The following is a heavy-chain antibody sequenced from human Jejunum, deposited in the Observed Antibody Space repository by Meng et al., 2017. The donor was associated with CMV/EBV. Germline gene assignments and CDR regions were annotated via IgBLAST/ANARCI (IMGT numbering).Heavy chain of an antibody. CDR2: IYAGGGT. CDR1: GLTVISNY. Sequence: SGLTVISNYMGWVRQAPGKGLEWVSVIYAGGGTYYVDSVKGRFTISRDNSKNTLFLQMNSLRAEDTAIYYCARRYYYDSSGYYLDYWGQGTLVTVSS. J-gene: IGHJ4*02. D-gene: IGHD3-22*01. V-gene: IGHV3-66*02. CDR3: ARRYYYDSSGYYLDY.